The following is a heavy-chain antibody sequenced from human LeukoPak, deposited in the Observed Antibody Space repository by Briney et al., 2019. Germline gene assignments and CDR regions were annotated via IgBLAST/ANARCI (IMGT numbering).Heavy chain of an antibody. CDR2: IYYSGST. CDR1: GGSISSGGYY. CDR3: ARVGSYSYGGIDY. J-gene: IGHJ4*02. V-gene: IGHV4-31*03. D-gene: IGHD5-18*01. Sequence: PSETLSLTCTVSGGSISSGGYYWSWIRQHPGKGLEWIGYIYYSGSTYYNPSLKSRVTISVDTSKNQFSLKLSSVTAADTAVYFCARVGSYSYGGIDYWGQGTLVTVSS.